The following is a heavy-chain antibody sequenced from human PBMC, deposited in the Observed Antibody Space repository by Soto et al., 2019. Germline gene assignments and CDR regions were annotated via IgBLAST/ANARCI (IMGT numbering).Heavy chain of an antibody. J-gene: IGHJ6*02. D-gene: IGHD1-26*01. CDR2: MNPNSGNT. Sequence: ASVKVSCKASGYTFTSYDINWVRQATGQGLEWMGWMNPNSGNTGYAQKFQGRVTMTRNTSISTAYMELSSLRSEDTAVYYCARCPSGSYYYYYSGMDVWGQGTTVTVSS. CDR1: GYTFTSYD. CDR3: ARCPSGSYYYYYSGMDV. V-gene: IGHV1-8*01.